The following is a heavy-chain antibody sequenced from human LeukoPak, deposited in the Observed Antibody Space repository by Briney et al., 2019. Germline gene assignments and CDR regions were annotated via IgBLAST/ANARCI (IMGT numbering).Heavy chain of an antibody. J-gene: IGHJ4*02. CDR1: GYTITAYC. CDR3: VRSYGDNVHAY. Sequence: ASVTVSCKTSGYTITAYCMHWVRQAPGQGLEWMGWINPNSGGTKYEQKFQGRVTMTRDTSISTAYMELSRLRSDDTAMYYCVRSYGDNVHAYWGQGTLVTVSS. D-gene: IGHD4-17*01. V-gene: IGHV1-2*02. CDR2: INPNSGGT.